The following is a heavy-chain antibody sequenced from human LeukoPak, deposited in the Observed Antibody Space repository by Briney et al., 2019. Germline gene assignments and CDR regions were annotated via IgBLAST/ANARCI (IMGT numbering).Heavy chain of an antibody. Sequence: ASVKVSCKASGYTFTSYDINWVRQATGQGLEWMGWMNPNSGNTGYAQKFQGRVTITRNTPISTAYMELSSLRSEDTAVYYCAKRPKCYYDSSGYGYWYFDLWGRGTLVTVSS. CDR3: AKRPKCYYDSSGYGYWYFDL. D-gene: IGHD3-22*01. J-gene: IGHJ2*01. CDR2: MNPNSGNT. CDR1: GYTFTSYD. V-gene: IGHV1-8*03.